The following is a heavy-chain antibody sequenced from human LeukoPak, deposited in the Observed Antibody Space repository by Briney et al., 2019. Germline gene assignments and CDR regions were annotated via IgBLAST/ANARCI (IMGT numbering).Heavy chain of an antibody. J-gene: IGHJ6*02. CDR1: GFTLSGYW. Sequence: GGSLRLSCEASGFTLSGYWMHWVRQAPGTGLVWVSRINNDGSRTTYADSVKGRFTISRDNSNNTLYLQMNSLRAEDTAVYYCAKGAYGMDVWGQGTTVTVSS. V-gene: IGHV3-74*01. CDR2: INNDGSRT. CDR3: AKGAYGMDV.